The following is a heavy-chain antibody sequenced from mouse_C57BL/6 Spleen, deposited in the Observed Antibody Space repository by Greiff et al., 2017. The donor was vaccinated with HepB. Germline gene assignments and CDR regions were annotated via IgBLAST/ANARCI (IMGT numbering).Heavy chain of an antibody. J-gene: IGHJ1*03. CDR2: IYPRDGST. V-gene: IGHV1-78*01. CDR1: GYTFTDHT. CDR3: AREGYGSSYYWYFDV. Sequence: VQGVESDAELVKPGASVKISCKVSGYTFTDHTIHWMKQRPEQGLEWIGYIYPRDGSTKYNEKFKGKATLTADKSSSTAYMQLNSLTSEDSAVYFCAREGYGSSYYWYFDVWGTGTTVTVSS. D-gene: IGHD1-1*01.